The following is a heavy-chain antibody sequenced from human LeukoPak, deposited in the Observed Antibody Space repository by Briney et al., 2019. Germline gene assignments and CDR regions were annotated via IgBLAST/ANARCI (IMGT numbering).Heavy chain of an antibody. D-gene: IGHD2-2*01. Sequence: PGGSLRLSCAASGFTFSDYYMSWIRQAPGKGLEWVSYISSSGSTIYYADSVKGRFTISRDNAKNSLYLQMNSLRAEDTAVYYCARDHCSSTSCYVSYYYYYYGMDVWGQGTTVIVSS. CDR3: ARDHCSSTSCYVSYYYYYYGMDV. CDR2: ISSSGSTI. V-gene: IGHV3-11*01. J-gene: IGHJ6*02. CDR1: GFTFSDYY.